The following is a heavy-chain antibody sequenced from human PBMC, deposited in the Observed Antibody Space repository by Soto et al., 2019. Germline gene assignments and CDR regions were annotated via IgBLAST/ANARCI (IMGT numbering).Heavy chain of an antibody. CDR2: INHSGST. D-gene: IGHD3-22*01. CDR1: GGSFSGYY. Sequence: PSETLSLTCAVYGGSFSGYYWSWIRQPPGKGLEWIGEINHSGSTNYNPSLKSRVTISVDTSKNQFSLKLSSVTAADTAVYYCARVSFGVVIGSLDYWGQGTLVTVSS. CDR3: ARVSFGVVIGSLDY. J-gene: IGHJ4*02. V-gene: IGHV4-34*01.